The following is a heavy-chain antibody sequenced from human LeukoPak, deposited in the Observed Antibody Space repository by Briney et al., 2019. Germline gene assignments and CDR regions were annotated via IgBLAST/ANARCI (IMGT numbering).Heavy chain of an antibody. J-gene: IGHJ4*02. CDR1: GFKFNTYI. D-gene: IGHD3-22*01. V-gene: IGHV3-48*04. CDR2: INSGGTVR. Sequence: PGGSLRLSCAASGFKFNTYIMNWIRQAPGKGLEWVSIINSGGTVRYYADSVRGRFTISRDNAKNSLYLQMNSLRAEDTAVYYCATPLDYYDSSGYHQGGDWGQGTLVTVSS. CDR3: ATPLDYYDSSGYHQGGD.